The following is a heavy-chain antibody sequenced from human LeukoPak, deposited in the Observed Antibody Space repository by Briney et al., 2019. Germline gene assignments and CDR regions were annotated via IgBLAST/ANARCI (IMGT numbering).Heavy chain of an antibody. CDR2: ISSSSSTI. V-gene: IGHV3-48*04. Sequence: GGSLRLSCAASRFTFSSYSMNWVRQAPGKGLEWVSYISSSSSTIYYADSVKGRSTISRDNAKNSLYLQMNSLRAEDTAVYYCARDWTGTSPAVFDYWGQGTLVTVSS. CDR1: RFTFSSYS. CDR3: ARDWTGTSPAVFDY. D-gene: IGHD3/OR15-3a*01. J-gene: IGHJ4*02.